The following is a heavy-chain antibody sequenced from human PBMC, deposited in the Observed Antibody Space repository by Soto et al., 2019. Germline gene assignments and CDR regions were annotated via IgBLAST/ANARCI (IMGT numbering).Heavy chain of an antibody. D-gene: IGHD5-12*01. V-gene: IGHV3-21*01. J-gene: IGHJ6*02. CDR1: GFTFSSYS. CDR2: ISSSSSYI. Sequence: GGSLRLSCAASGFTFSSYSMNWVRQAPGKGLEWVSSISSSSSYIYYADSVKGRFTISRDNAKNSLYLQMNSLRAEDTAVYYCARDRGSPGMVASNLEPEYYYYGMDVWGQGTTVTVSS. CDR3: ARDRGSPGMVASNLEPEYYYYGMDV.